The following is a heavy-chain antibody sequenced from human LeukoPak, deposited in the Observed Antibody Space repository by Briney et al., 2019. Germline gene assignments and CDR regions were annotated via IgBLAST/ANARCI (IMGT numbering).Heavy chain of an antibody. V-gene: IGHV4-4*09. J-gene: IGHJ3*02. CDR2: IYTSGST. CDR3: ARHSPLGGGAFDI. CDR1: GGSISSYY. D-gene: IGHD3-16*01. Sequence: SSETLSLTCTVSGGSISSYYWSWIRQPPGKGLEWIGYIYTSGSTNYNPSLKSRVTISVDTSKNQFSLKLSSVTAVDTAVYYCARHSPLGGGAFDIWGQGTMVTVSS.